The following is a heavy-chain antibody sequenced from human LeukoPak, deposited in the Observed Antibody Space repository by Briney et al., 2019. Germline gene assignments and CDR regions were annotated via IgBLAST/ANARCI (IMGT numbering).Heavy chain of an antibody. J-gene: IGHJ6*03. D-gene: IGHD6-19*01. CDR1: GFTFDDYA. Sequence: GGSLRLSCAASGFTFDDYAMHWVRQAPGKGLEWVSGFTGGVGGTYYADSVKGRFTISRDNSMNTLSLQMNSLRAEDTAIYYCARGHTSGSYYYLDVWGKGTTVTVSS. V-gene: IGHV3-23*01. CDR3: ARGHTSGSYYYLDV. CDR2: FTGGVGGT.